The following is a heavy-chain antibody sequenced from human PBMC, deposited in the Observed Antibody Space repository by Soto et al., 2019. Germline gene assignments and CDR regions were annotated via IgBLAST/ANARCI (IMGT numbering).Heavy chain of an antibody. Sequence: QLVQSGAEVKKPGASVMVSCKTSGYTFTKSGISWVRQAPGQGLEWMGWISANNGDTNYAQKLQGRVTMTTDTSTSTAYMELRSLRSGDTAVYYCARDLGYYDSSGYLGRAFDIWGQGTMVTVSS. J-gene: IGHJ3*02. CDR3: ARDLGYYDSSGYLGRAFDI. CDR2: ISANNGDT. CDR1: GYTFTKSG. D-gene: IGHD3-22*01. V-gene: IGHV1-18*01.